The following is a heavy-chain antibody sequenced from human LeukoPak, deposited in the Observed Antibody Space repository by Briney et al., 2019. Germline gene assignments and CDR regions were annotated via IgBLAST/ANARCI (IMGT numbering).Heavy chain of an antibody. CDR1: GGSISSYY. J-gene: IGHJ4*02. V-gene: IGHV4-59*01. CDR2: IYYSGST. Sequence: SETLSLTCTVSGGSISSYYWSWIRQPPGKGLEWIGYIYYSGSTNYNPSPKSRVTISVDTSKNQFSLKLSSVTAADTAVYYCARDYRGFDYWGQGTLVTVSS. D-gene: IGHD1-26*01. CDR3: ARDYRGFDY.